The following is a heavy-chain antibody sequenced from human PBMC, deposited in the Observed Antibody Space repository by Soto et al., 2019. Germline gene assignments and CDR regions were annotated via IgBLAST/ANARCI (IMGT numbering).Heavy chain of an antibody. V-gene: IGHV3-23*01. J-gene: IGHJ4*02. CDR2: ISGSGGST. D-gene: IGHD3-3*01. CDR1: GFTFSSYA. Sequence: PGGSLRLSCAASGFTFSSYAMSWVRQAPGKGLEWVSAISGSGGSTYYADSVKGRFTISRDNSKNTLYLQMNSLRAEDTAVYYCAKFGDQDYDFWSGYYPPFDYWGQGTLVTVSS. CDR3: AKFGDQDYDFWSGYYPPFDY.